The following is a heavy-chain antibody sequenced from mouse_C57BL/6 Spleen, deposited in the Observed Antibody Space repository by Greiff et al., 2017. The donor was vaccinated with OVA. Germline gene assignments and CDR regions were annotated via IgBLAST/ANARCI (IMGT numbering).Heavy chain of an antibody. Sequence: EVQLVESGPELVKPGASVKIPCKASGYTFTDYNMDWVKQSHGKSLEWIGDINPNNGGTIYNQKFKGKATLTVDKSSSTAYMELRSLTSEDTAVYYCARSMVTTAYYYAMDYWGQGTSVTVSS. J-gene: IGHJ4*01. CDR2: INPNNGGT. V-gene: IGHV1-18*01. CDR3: ARSMVTTAYYYAMDY. CDR1: GYTFTDYN. D-gene: IGHD2-2*01.